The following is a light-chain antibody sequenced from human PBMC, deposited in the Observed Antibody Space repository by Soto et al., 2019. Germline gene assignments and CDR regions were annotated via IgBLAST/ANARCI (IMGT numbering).Light chain of an antibody. J-gene: IGLJ1*01. Sequence: QSALTQPASASGSPGQSITISCTGTSSDVGGYNYVSWYQQHPDKAPKLMIYEVSNRPSEVSNRFSGSKSGNTASLTISGLQAEDEADYYCSSYTSSSTPYVFGTGTKLTVL. V-gene: IGLV2-14*01. CDR1: SSDVGGYNY. CDR2: EVS. CDR3: SSYTSSSTPYV.